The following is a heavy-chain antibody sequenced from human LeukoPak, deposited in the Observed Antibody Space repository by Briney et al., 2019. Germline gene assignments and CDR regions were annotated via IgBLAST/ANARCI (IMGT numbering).Heavy chain of an antibody. CDR3: ARDTQRYCSSTSCFVGMDV. Sequence: PSETLSLTCTVSGGSISSGGYYWGWIRQHPGKGLEWIGYIYYSGSTYYNPSLKSRVTISVDTSKNQFSLKLSSVTAADTAVYYCARDTQRYCSSTSCFVGMDVWGQGTTVTVSS. J-gene: IGHJ6*02. CDR2: IYYSGST. D-gene: IGHD2-2*01. V-gene: IGHV4-31*03. CDR1: GGSISSGGYY.